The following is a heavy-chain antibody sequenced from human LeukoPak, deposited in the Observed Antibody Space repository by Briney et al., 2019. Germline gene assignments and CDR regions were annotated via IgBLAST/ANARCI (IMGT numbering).Heavy chain of an antibody. V-gene: IGHV1-69*13. CDR2: VIPIFGTA. D-gene: IGHD6-19*01. Sequence: SVKVSCKASGGTFSSYAISWVRQAPGQGREWMGGVIPIFGTANYAQKFQGRVTITADESTSTAYMELSSVRSDDTAVYYCARVRGRISVAGTFDYWGQGTLVTVSS. J-gene: IGHJ4*02. CDR1: GGTFSSYA. CDR3: ARVRGRISVAGTFDY.